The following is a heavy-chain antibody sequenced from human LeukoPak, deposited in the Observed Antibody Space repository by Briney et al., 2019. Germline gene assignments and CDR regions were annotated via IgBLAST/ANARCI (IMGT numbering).Heavy chain of an antibody. D-gene: IGHD3-22*01. J-gene: IGHJ3*02. CDR3: ARANTLYDSSGYYYGGVPFDI. CDR2: IYHSGST. Sequence: SQTLSLTCAVSGGSISSGGYSWSWIRQPPGKGLEWIGYIYHSGSTYYNPSLKSRVTISVDRSKNQFSLKLSSVTAADTAVYYCARANTLYDSSGYYYGGVPFDIWGQGTMVTVSS. V-gene: IGHV4-30-2*01. CDR1: GGSISSGGYS.